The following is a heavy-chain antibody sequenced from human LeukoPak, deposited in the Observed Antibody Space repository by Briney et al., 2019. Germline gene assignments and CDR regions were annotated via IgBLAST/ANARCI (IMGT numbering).Heavy chain of an antibody. Sequence: GASVKVSCKASGYTFTSYYMHWVRQAPGQGLEWMGIINPSGGSTSYAQKFQGRVTMTRGTSISTAYMELSRLRSDDTAVYYCASLGSFGGVIALDYWGQGTLVTVSS. D-gene: IGHD3-16*02. CDR1: GYTFTSYY. V-gene: IGHV1-46*01. CDR3: ASLGSFGGVIALDY. J-gene: IGHJ4*02. CDR2: INPSGGST.